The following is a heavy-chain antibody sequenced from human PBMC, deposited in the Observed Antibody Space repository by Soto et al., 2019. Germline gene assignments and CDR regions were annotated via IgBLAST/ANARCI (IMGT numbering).Heavy chain of an antibody. Sequence: GGSLRLSCEASGFTFSSNTMSWVRRTPGKGLEWVSTISGTGGSTHYADSVKGRFTISRDNSKNTLYLQMNSLRAEDTAVYYCAKGPLYSYGSLKYWGQGNLVTVSS. D-gene: IGHD5-18*01. CDR2: ISGTGGST. CDR3: AKGPLYSYGSLKY. J-gene: IGHJ4*02. CDR1: GFTFSSNT. V-gene: IGHV3-23*01.